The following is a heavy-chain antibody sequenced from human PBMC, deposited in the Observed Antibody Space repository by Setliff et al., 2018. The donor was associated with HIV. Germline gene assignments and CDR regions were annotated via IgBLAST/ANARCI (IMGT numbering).Heavy chain of an antibody. V-gene: IGHV1-18*01. CDR3: ARGDAIVIGSVYDMDV. D-gene: IGHD3-22*01. CDR2: ISAYNGNT. J-gene: IGHJ6*02. CDR1: GYTFTSYG. Sequence: ASVKVSCKASGYTFTSYGISWVRQAPGQGLEWMGWISAYNGNTNYAQKLQGRVTITRDTSASTAYMELSSLRAEDTSVYYCARGDAIVIGSVYDMDVWGQGTPVTVSS.